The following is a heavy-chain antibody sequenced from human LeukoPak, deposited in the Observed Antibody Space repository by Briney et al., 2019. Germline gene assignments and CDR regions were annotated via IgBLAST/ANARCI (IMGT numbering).Heavy chain of an antibody. CDR1: GYSIDP. Sequence: SETLSLTCTVSGYSIDPRAWIHQPPGKGLEWIGTISRNDGSHYNPSLRSQVTMSIDTSKHQISLNLNSVTAADTAIYYCATLTLTGIHGRGWFDYWGQGMLVTVSS. J-gene: IGHJ4*02. D-gene: IGHD3-10*01. CDR3: ATLTLTGIHGRGWFDY. CDR2: ISRNDGS. V-gene: IGHV4-38-2*02.